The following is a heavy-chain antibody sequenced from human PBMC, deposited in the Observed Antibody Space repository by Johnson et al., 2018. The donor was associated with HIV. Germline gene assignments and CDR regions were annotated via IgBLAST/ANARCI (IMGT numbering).Heavy chain of an antibody. V-gene: IGHV3-13*01. CDR2: IGTAGDT. CDR3: ARGSSSWYGVFDAFDI. D-gene: IGHD6-13*01. Sequence: VQLVESGGGVVQHGRSLRLSCAASGFTFSSYDMHWVRQATGKGLEWVSAIGTAGDTYYPGSVKGRFTISRDNAKNTLYLQMNSLRAEDTAVYYCARGSSSWYGVFDAFDIWGQGTMVTVSS. J-gene: IGHJ3*02. CDR1: GFTFSSYD.